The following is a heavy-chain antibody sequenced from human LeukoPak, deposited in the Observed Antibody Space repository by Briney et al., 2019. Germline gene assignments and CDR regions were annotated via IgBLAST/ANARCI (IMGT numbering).Heavy chain of an antibody. J-gene: IGHJ4*02. V-gene: IGHV4-59*12. CDR3: AREGYSYVHRKGHFDY. CDR1: GGSISSYY. CDR2: IYYSGST. D-gene: IGHD5-18*01. Sequence: KPSETLSLTCTVSGGSISSYYWSWIRQPPGKGLEWIGYIYYSGSTNYNPSLKSRVTISVDTSKNQFSLKLSSVTAADTAVYYCAREGYSYVHRKGHFDYWGQGTLVTVPS.